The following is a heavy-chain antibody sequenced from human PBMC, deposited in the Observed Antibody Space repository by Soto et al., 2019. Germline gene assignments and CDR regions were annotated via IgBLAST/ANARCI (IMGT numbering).Heavy chain of an antibody. Sequence: EVQLLESGGGFIHPGGSLRLSCAASGFSFSSFAMNWVRQAPGKGLEWVSIISGSDDSTFYADSVKGRFTISRDNSKSTLYLQTNSLRAEDTAVYYCAKTKGAMIYAISVYGMDVWGQGTTVTVSS. CDR1: GFSFSSFA. CDR3: AKTKGAMIYAISVYGMDV. CDR2: ISGSDDST. J-gene: IGHJ6*01. D-gene: IGHD2-8*01. V-gene: IGHV3-23*01.